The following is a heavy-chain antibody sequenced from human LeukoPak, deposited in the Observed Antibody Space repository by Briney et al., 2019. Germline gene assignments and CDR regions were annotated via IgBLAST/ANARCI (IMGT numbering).Heavy chain of an antibody. J-gene: IGHJ4*02. CDR1: GGSISSYY. CDR2: IYTSAST. V-gene: IGHV4-4*07. D-gene: IGHD2-15*01. Sequence: SETLSLTCTVSGGSISSYYWSWIRQPAGKGLEWIGRIYTSASTNYNPSLKSRVTMSVDTSKNQFSLKLSSVTAADTAVYYCARDRCSGGSCYLGYWGQGTLVTVSS. CDR3: ARDRCSGGSCYLGY.